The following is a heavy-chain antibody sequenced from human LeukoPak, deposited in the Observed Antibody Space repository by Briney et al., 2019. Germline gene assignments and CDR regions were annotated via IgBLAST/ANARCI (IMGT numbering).Heavy chain of an antibody. V-gene: IGHV5-51*01. Sequence: GESLKISCKGSGYSFTDYWICWVRQMPGKGLEWMGIIYPSDSDTKYSPSFQGQVTISVDKSISTAYLQWSSLKTSDSAMYYCAKGYWYFDLWGRGTLLTVSS. CDR3: AKGYWYFDL. CDR2: IYPSDSDT. J-gene: IGHJ2*01. CDR1: GYSFTDYW.